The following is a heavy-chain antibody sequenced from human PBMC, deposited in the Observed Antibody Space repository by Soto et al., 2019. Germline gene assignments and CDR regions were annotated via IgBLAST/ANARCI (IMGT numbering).Heavy chain of an antibody. Sequence: ASVKVSCKASGGTFSSYAISWVRQAPGQGLERMGWINPNSGGTNYAQKFQGWVTMTRDTSISTAYMEVSRLRSDDTAVYYCARGCSSTSCYSLYGMDVWGQGTTVTVSS. D-gene: IGHD2-2*01. V-gene: IGHV1-2*04. CDR3: ARGCSSTSCYSLYGMDV. CDR1: GGTFSSYA. CDR2: INPNSGGT. J-gene: IGHJ6*02.